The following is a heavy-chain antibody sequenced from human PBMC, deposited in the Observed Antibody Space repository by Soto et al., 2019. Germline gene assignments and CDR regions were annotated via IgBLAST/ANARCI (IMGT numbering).Heavy chain of an antibody. Sequence: QVQLVQSGAEVKKPGASVKVSCKASGYTFTSYDINWVRQATGQGLEWMGWMNPNSGNTGYAQKFQGRVTMTRNTSISTAYKELRSLRSEDTAVYYCARGKVGPIRDYYGIDVWGQGTTVTVSS. CDR1: GYTFTSYD. CDR2: MNPNSGNT. D-gene: IGHD1-26*01. V-gene: IGHV1-8*01. J-gene: IGHJ6*02. CDR3: ARGKVGPIRDYYGIDV.